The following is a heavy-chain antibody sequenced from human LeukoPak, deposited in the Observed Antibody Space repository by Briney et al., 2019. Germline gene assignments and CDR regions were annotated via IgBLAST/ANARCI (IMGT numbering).Heavy chain of an antibody. Sequence: ASVKVSCKASGYTFTGYYMHWVRQAPGQGLEWMGWINPNSGGTNYAQKFQGRVTMTRDTSISTAYMELSRLRSDDAAVYYCARGGGDSTMVRGVISDYWGQGTLVTVSS. J-gene: IGHJ4*02. CDR3: ARGGGDSTMVRGVISDY. CDR1: GYTFTGYY. D-gene: IGHD3-10*01. V-gene: IGHV1-2*02. CDR2: INPNSGGT.